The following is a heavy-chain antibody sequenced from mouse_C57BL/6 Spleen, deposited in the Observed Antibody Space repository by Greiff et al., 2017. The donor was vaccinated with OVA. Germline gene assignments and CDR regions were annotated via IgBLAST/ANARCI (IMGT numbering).Heavy chain of an antibody. V-gene: IGHV1-50*01. CDR3: ARSGTDSSGLAD. CDR1: GYTFTSYW. CDR2: IDPSDSYT. D-gene: IGHD3-2*02. J-gene: IGHJ3*01. Sequence: QVQLQQPGAELVKPGASVKLSCKASGYTFTSYWMQWVKQRPGQGLEWIGEIDPSDSYTNYNLKFKGKATLTVDTSSSTAYMQLSSLTSEDSAVYDCARSGTDSSGLADWGQGTLVTVSA.